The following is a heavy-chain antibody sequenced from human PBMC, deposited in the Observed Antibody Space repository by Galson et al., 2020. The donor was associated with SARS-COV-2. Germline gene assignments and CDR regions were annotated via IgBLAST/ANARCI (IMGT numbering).Heavy chain of an antibody. CDR3: AREGGSGIVAASTDY. D-gene: IGHD1-26*01. V-gene: IGHV3-33*01. CDR2: IWYDGRNK. CDR1: GFTFSDCA. J-gene: IGHJ4*02. Sequence: GESLKISCAASGFTFSDCAMHWVRQAPGKGLEWVAVIWYDGRNKYYADSVKCRFTISRDNSKNTLYLQMNSLRGEDTAVYYCAREGGSGIVAASTDYWGQGTLVTVSS.